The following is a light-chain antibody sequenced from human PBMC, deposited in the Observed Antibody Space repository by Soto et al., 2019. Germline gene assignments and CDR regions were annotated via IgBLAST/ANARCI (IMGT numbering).Light chain of an antibody. CDR2: GAS. J-gene: IGKJ1*01. CDR1: QIISSSF. V-gene: IGKV3-20*01. CDR3: QQYGSSPRGA. Sequence: EIVLTQSPGTLSLSPGERATLSCRASQIISSSFSAWYQQKPGQAPRLLIYGASTRATGIPDRFSGGGSGTDFTLTIDRLEPEDFAVYYCQQYGSSPRGAFGQGTKVEI.